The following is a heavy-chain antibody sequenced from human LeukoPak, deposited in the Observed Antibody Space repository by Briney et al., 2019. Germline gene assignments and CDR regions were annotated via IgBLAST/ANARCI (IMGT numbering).Heavy chain of an antibody. CDR3: ARKIQGELHPFDY. Sequence: ASVKVSCKASGYTFTTYPIHWVRQAPGQRLEWMGRINAGSGDTKYSQTFQGRVTINSDTSASTAYMDLSSLTSEDTAVYYCARKIQGELHPFDYWGQGALVTVSS. CDR2: INAGSGDT. D-gene: IGHD1-26*01. J-gene: IGHJ4*02. V-gene: IGHV1-3*01. CDR1: GYTFTTYP.